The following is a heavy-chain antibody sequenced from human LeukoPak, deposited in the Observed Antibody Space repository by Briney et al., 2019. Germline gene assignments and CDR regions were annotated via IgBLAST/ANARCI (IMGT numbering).Heavy chain of an antibody. Sequence: LTGGSLRLSCAASGFIFDDYAMHWVRQAPGKGLEWVSGINWNGDSKGYADSVKGRFTISRDNSKNTLYLQMNSLRAEDTAVYYCARSLVYSSGYYYFDYWGQGTLVTVSS. CDR3: ARSLVYSSGYYYFDY. J-gene: IGHJ4*02. CDR1: GFIFDDYA. V-gene: IGHV3-9*01. D-gene: IGHD3-22*01. CDR2: INWNGDSK.